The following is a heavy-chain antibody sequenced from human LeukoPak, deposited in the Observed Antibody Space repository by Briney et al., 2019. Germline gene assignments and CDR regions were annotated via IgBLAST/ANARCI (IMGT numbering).Heavy chain of an antibody. J-gene: IGHJ4*02. D-gene: IGHD3-16*02. CDR2: ICSIGSTI. CDR3: ARDTYDYVWGNYRRGGLDY. CDR1: VVTFSDSY. Sequence: GGSLRLSSAPSVVTFSDSYMGWIREGLGAGVGRVSYICSIGSTIYYADSVKGRFTISRDNAKNSLYLQMNSLRAEDTAVYYCARDTYDYVWGNYRRGGLDYWGQGTLVTVSS. V-gene: IGHV3-11*01.